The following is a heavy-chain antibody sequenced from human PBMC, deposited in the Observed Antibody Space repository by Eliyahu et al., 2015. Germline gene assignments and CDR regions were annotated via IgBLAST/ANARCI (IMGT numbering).Heavy chain of an antibody. CDR3: ARDQGHSSPDY. Sequence: QVQLVQSGAEVKKPGASVKVSCKXSGXTFTSYXXXWVRQAPGQGLXWXGIINPSGGSTSYAQKFQGRVTMTRDTSTSTVYMELSSLRSEDTAVYYCARDQGHSSPDYWGQGTLVTVSS. CDR1: GXTFTSYX. J-gene: IGHJ4*02. V-gene: IGHV1-46*01. CDR2: INPSGGST. D-gene: IGHD6-13*01.